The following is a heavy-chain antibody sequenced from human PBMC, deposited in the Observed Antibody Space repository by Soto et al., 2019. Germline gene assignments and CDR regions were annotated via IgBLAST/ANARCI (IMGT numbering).Heavy chain of an antibody. CDR1: GGTFSSYA. Sequence: SVKVSCKASGGTFSSYAISWVRQAPGQGLEWMGGIIPIFGTANYAQKFQGRVTITADESTSTAYMELSSLRSEDTAVYYCARGYSSSWYARPSYYYYGMDVWGQGTTVTVSS. J-gene: IGHJ6*02. V-gene: IGHV1-69*13. CDR2: IIPIFGTA. D-gene: IGHD6-13*01. CDR3: ARGYSSSWYARPSYYYYGMDV.